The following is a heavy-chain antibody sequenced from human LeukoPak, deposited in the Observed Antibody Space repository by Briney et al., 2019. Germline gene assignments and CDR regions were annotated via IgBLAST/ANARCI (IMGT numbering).Heavy chain of an antibody. CDR2: IYYSGST. D-gene: IGHD1-7*01. V-gene: IGHV4-59*08. CDR3: ARHGGNYMDWFDP. CDR1: GGSISSYY. J-gene: IGHJ5*02. Sequence: SETLSLTCTVSGGSISSYYWSWIRQPPGKGREGIGYIYYSGSTNYNPSLKSRVTISVDTSKNQFSLKLSSVTAADTAVYYCARHGGNYMDWFDPWGQGTLVTVSS.